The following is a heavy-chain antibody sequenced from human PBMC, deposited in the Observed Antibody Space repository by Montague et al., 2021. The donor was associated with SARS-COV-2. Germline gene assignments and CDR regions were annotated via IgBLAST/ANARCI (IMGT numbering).Heavy chain of an antibody. J-gene: IGHJ6*02. CDR3: ARVRYYGSGTSLGTDV. CDR2: IYTSGRT. Sequence: SETLSLTCGVSGGAINSYYWSGIRHPAGKGLEWIGRIYTSGRTNHSPSLKSRVTVSVDTSRNHLSLKLTSVTAADTAVYYCARVRYYGSGTSLGTDVWGQGTTVTVSS. D-gene: IGHD3-10*01. CDR1: GGAINSYY. V-gene: IGHV4-4*07.